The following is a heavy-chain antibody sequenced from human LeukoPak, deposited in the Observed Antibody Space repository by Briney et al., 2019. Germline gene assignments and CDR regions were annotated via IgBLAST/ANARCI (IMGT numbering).Heavy chain of an antibody. CDR3: TGIIRFLEWLLSDY. J-gene: IGHJ4*02. CDR1: GFTFSNAW. D-gene: IGHD3-3*01. CDR2: IKSKTDGGTT. V-gene: IGHV3-15*01. Sequence: GGSLRLSCAASGFTFSNAWMSWVRQAPGKGLEWVGRIKSKTDGGTTDYAAPVKGRFTISRDDSKNTLYPQMNSLKTEDTAVYYCTGIIRFLEWLLSDYWGQGTLVTVSS.